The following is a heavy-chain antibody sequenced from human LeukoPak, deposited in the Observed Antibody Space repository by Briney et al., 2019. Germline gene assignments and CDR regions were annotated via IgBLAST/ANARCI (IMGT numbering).Heavy chain of an antibody. CDR2: IYYSGST. CDR1: GGSISSGGYY. J-gene: IGHJ4*02. D-gene: IGHD3-10*01. CDR3: AREYYYGSGSYYNEDYFGY. Sequence: RASETLSLTCTVSGGSISSGGYYWSWIRQHPGKGLEWIGYIYYSGSTYYNPSLKSRVTISVDTSKNQFSLKLSSVTAADTAVYYCAREYYYGSGSYYNEDYFGYWGQGTLVTVSS. V-gene: IGHV4-31*03.